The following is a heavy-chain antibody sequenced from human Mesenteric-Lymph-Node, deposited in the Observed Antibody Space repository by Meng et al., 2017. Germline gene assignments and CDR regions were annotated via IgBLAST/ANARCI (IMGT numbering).Heavy chain of an antibody. Sequence: GESLKISCAASGFTFAGFGMSWVRQAPGKGLEWVSAINWDGGRTSYADSVKGRFTISRDNAKNSLYLQMNGLRAEDTAFYFCAKDRDPTGWYYFDSWGQGTLVTVSS. CDR3: AKDRDPTGWYYFDS. CDR1: GFTFAGFG. CDR2: INWDGGRT. V-gene: IGHV3-20*04. J-gene: IGHJ4*02. D-gene: IGHD6-19*01.